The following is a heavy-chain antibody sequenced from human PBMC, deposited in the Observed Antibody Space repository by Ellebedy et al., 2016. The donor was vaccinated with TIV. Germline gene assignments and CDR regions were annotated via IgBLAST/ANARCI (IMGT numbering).Heavy chain of an antibody. Sequence: ASVKVSXKASGYSFSGYYIHWVRQAPGQGLEWMGWINSGSGGTKYAHKFQGRVTITRDTSTRTAYMELSRLKFDDTAMYYCARWGDDYSNSYYFDFWGQGTLVTVSS. CDR2: INSGSGGT. J-gene: IGHJ4*02. CDR1: GYSFSGYY. CDR3: ARWGDDYSNSYYFDF. V-gene: IGHV1-2*02. D-gene: IGHD4-11*01.